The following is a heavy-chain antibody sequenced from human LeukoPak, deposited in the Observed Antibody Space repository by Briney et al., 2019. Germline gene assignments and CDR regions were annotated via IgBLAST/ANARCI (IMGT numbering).Heavy chain of an antibody. CDR1: GFTFADYA. CDR2: ISWNSGSI. D-gene: IGHD5-24*01. V-gene: IGHV3-9*01. CDR3: AKDIGMGNYFDY. Sequence: GGSLRLSCAASGFTFADYAMHWVRQAPGKGLEWVSGISWNSGSIGYADSVKGRFTISRDNAKNSLYLQMNSLRAEDTALYYCAKDIGMGNYFDYWGQGTLVTVSS. J-gene: IGHJ4*02.